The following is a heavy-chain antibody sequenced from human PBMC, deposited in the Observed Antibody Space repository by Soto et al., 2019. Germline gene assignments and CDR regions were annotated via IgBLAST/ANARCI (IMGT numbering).Heavy chain of an antibody. Sequence: QLQLQESGPGLVKPSETLSLTCTVSGDSISNSSYYWGWIRRPPGKGLEWIGTIYYSGITYYNPSLKSRVTISVDTSKNQFSLKRTSVTAADTAVYYCARHGSNWGQGTLVTVSS. CDR2: IYYSGIT. CDR1: GDSISNSSYY. V-gene: IGHV4-39*01. CDR3: ARHGSN. J-gene: IGHJ4*02.